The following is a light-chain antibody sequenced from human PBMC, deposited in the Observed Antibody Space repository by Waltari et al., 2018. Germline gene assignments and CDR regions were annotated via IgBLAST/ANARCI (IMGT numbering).Light chain of an antibody. CDR3: CSYAGNSSWV. CDR1: NNNVGRYNL. Sequence: QSALTQPASVSGSPGQSITISCTGTNNNVGRYNLVSWYQQSPGKAPKLRIYEVSKRPSGVPLRFFGSKSGNTASLTISGLQTEDEADYHCCSYAGNSSWVFGGGTKVTVL. J-gene: IGLJ3*02. CDR2: EVS. V-gene: IGLV2-23*02.